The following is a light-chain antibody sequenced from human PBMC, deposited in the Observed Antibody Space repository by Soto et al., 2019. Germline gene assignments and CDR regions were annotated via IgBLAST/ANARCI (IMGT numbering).Light chain of an antibody. CDR2: GAS. CDR1: QRVSNSW. CDR3: QQYGSPPWT. V-gene: IGKV3-20*01. J-gene: IGKJ1*01. Sequence: EIVLTQSPGTLSLSPGERATLSCRASQRVSNSWIAWYQHKPGQAPRLLIYGASSRAAGIPDRFSGGGSGTDFTLTITRLEPEDSAVFYCQQYGSPPWTFGQGTKVEIK.